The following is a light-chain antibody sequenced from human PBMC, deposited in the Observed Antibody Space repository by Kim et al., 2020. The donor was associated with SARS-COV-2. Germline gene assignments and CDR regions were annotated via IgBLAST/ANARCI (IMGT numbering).Light chain of an antibody. Sequence: PGERVTLSCRASQSVGGDLAWFQQKSGQPPRLLIYGASSRATGVPARFIGSGSGTFFTLTISYLDPEDFALYYCQQNNQLPITFGRGTRLEIK. CDR1: QSVGGD. CDR3: QQNNQLPIT. J-gene: IGKJ5*01. CDR2: GAS. V-gene: IGKV3-11*01.